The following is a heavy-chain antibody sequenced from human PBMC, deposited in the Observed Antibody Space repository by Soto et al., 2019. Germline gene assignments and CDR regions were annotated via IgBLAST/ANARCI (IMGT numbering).Heavy chain of an antibody. Sequence: GGFLRLSCAASGFTFSSYAMHWVRQAPGKGLEWVAVISYDGSNKYYADSVKGRFTISRDNSKNTLYLQMNSLRAEDTAVYYCARGGSGDGYNLDYWGQGTLVTVSS. J-gene: IGHJ4*02. CDR3: ARGGSGDGYNLDY. CDR1: GFTFSSYA. CDR2: ISYDGSNK. V-gene: IGHV3-30-3*01. D-gene: IGHD5-12*01.